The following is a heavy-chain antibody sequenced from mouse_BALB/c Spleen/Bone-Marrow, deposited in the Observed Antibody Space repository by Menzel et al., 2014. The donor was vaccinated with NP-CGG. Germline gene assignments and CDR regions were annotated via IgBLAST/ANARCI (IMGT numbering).Heavy chain of an antibody. CDR2: INPDSSTI. J-gene: IGHJ3*01. Sequence: EVMLVESGGGLVQPGGSLKLSCAASGFDFSRYWMSWVRQAPGSGLEWIGEINPDSSTINYTPSLKDKFIISRDNAKNTLYLQMSKVKSEDTALYYCARLSYYGRFAYWGQGTLVTVSA. CDR1: GFDFSRYW. CDR3: ARLSYYGRFAY. V-gene: IGHV4-1*02. D-gene: IGHD1-1*01.